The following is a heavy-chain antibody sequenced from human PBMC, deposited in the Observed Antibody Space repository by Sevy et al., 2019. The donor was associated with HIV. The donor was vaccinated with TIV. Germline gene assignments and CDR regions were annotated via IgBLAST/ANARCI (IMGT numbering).Heavy chain of an antibody. CDR3: SKGGSGTGRFDP. J-gene: IGHJ5*02. CDR1: GFNFGDYP. Sequence: GGSLRLSCRASGFNFGDYPMSWFRQAPGKGLAWVGFIRSKASGGTTLYAACVKGRFTISRDDSESIAYLQMNSLKIEDTAVYYCSKGGSGTGRFDPWGQGTLVTVSS. CDR2: IRSKASGGTT. V-gene: IGHV3-49*03. D-gene: IGHD3-10*01.